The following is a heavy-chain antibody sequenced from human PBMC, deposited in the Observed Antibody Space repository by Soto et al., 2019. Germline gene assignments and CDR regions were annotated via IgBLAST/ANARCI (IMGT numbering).Heavy chain of an antibody. CDR1: GVSFSTYG. V-gene: IGHV3-21*01. J-gene: IGHJ5*02. D-gene: IGHD2-21*01. CDR2: ISESGHYV. Sequence: GGSVRLSCAASGVSFSTYGMHWVLLAPGKGLGWLSSISESGHYVYDADSVKGRVTISRDKAKSSLFLQMNSLRGEDTAVYYCSISCLERHCAARHRFDPWARATLVPGSS. CDR3: SISCLERHCAARHRFDP.